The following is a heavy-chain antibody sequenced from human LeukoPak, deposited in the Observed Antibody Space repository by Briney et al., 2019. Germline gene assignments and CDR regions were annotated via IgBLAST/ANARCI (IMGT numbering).Heavy chain of an antibody. D-gene: IGHD2-15*01. J-gene: IGHJ4*02. CDR2: IYPGDSDT. CDR3: ARRRHCSSGSCEDFDY. CDR1: GYSFANYW. Sequence: GESLKICCKGYGYSFANYWIGWVRQMPGKGLEWMGTIYPGDSDTRYSPSFQGQVTITADKSISTAYLQWSSLKASDTAMYYCARRRHCSSGSCEDFDYWGQGTLVTVSS. V-gene: IGHV5-51*01.